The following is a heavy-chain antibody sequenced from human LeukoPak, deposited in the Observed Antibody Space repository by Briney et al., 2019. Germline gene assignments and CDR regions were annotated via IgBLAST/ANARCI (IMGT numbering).Heavy chain of an antibody. D-gene: IGHD2-21*02. CDR1: GFTFSNYW. CDR2: IKQDGSEK. Sequence: AGGSLRLSCAASGFTFSNYWMTWVRQAPGKGLEWVGNIKQDGSEKYYVDSVKGRFTISRDNAKNSLYLQMNSLRAEDTAVYYCATDRDGWFDPWGQGTLVIVSS. J-gene: IGHJ5*02. CDR3: ATDRDGWFDP. V-gene: IGHV3-7*01.